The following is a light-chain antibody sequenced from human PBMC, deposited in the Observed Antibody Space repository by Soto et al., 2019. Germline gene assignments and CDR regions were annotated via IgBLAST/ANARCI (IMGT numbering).Light chain of an antibody. Sequence: DIQLTQSPSSLSAAVGDRVTITCRASQSINRYLNWYQQKPGTAPKLLIFSASSLQTGVPSRFSGSGSGTHFTLTISSLQPEDFAIYYCQQSFSGPTWTFGQGTKVEMK. CDR2: SAS. J-gene: IGKJ1*01. CDR1: QSINRY. CDR3: QQSFSGPTWT. V-gene: IGKV1-39*01.